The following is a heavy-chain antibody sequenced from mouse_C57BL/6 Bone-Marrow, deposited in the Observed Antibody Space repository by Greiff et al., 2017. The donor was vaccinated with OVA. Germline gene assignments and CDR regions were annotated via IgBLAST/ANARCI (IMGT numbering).Heavy chain of an antibody. D-gene: IGHD2-5*01. CDR1: GYTFTSYG. CDR2: IYPRSGNT. V-gene: IGHV1-81*01. Sequence: VKLQQSGAELARPGASVKLSCKASGYTFTSYGISWVKQRTGQGLEWIGEIYPRSGNTYYNEKFKGKATLTADKSSSTAYMELRSLTSEDSAVYFCASPYSNYAMDYWGQGTSVTVSS. J-gene: IGHJ4*01. CDR3: ASPYSNYAMDY.